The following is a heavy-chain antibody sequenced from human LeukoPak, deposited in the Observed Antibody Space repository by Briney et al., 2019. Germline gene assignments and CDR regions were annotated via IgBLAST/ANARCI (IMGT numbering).Heavy chain of an antibody. D-gene: IGHD6-13*01. CDR1: GFAFRNYW. V-gene: IGHV3-7*03. CDR2: INEGGNEK. CDR3: ARHPNSNWDY. J-gene: IGHJ4*02. Sequence: GGSLRLSCAASGFAFRNYWMSWVRQVPGKGLEWVVNINEGGNEKNYVDSVKGRFTASRDNAQNSLYLQMNSLRVEDTAVYYCARHPNSNWDYWGQGTLVTVSS.